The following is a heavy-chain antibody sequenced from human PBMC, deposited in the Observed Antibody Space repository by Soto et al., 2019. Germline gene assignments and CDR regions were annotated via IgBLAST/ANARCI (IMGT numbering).Heavy chain of an antibody. Sequence: QLQLQESSPGLVKPSETLSLTCTVSGGSIRTSTYYWGWIRQPPGKGLECIGTIFYSGSTDYNPSLKSRVTMSVDTSKNQFSLWLSSVTAADMAVYYCARGRAVTGGWFGPWGQGTLFTVSS. CDR3: ARGRAVTGGWFGP. CDR1: GGSIRTSTYY. CDR2: IFYSGST. D-gene: IGHD3-10*01. J-gene: IGHJ5*02. V-gene: IGHV4-39*01.